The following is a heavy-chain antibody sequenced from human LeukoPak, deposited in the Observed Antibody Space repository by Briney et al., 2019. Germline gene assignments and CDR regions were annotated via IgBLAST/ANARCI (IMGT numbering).Heavy chain of an antibody. J-gene: IGHJ4*02. D-gene: IGHD2-21*01. Sequence: ASVKVSCKASGYTFSIYGFSWVRQAPGQGLEWMGWISVYNGNTNYAQKFQGRVTMTTDTSTSTAHMELRSLRSDDTAVYYCARGSGYCGGDCYGYWGQGTLVTVSS. CDR1: GYTFSIYG. CDR2: ISVYNGNT. CDR3: ARGSGYCGGDCYGY. V-gene: IGHV1-18*01.